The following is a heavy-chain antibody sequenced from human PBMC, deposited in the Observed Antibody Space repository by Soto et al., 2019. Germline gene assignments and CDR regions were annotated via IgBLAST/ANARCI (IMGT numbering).Heavy chain of an antibody. CDR3: ARGYHCFDS. J-gene: IGHJ4*02. D-gene: IGHD1-20*01. Sequence: EVQLVESGGGLVQPGGSLRLSCAASGFTFSDHYMDWVRQAPGKGLEWVGRSGNKADRYTTQYAASVRGRFSISRDDSKSSLYLQMDSLKSEDTAMYYCARGYHCFDSWGQGTLVTVSS. V-gene: IGHV3-72*01. CDR1: GFTFSDHY. CDR2: SGNKADRYTT.